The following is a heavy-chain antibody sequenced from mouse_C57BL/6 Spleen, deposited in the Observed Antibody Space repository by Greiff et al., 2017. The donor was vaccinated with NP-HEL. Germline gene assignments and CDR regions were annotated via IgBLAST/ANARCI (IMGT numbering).Heavy chain of an antibody. V-gene: IGHV1-42*01. CDR1: GYSFTGYY. D-gene: IGHD1-1*01. CDR2: INPSTGGT. Sequence: EVQLQQSGPELVKPGASVKISCKASGYSFTGYYMNWVKQSPEKSLEWIGEINPSTGGTTYNQKFKAKSTLTVDKSSSTAYMQLKSLTSEDSAVYYCARRGHYYGSSLFAYWGQGTLVTVSA. CDR3: ARRGHYYGSSLFAY. J-gene: IGHJ3*01.